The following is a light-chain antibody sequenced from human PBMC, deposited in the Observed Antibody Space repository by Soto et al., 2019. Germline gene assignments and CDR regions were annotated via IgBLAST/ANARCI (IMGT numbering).Light chain of an antibody. Sequence: ILLTQSPATLSSFPGDRVTLSCRASQNVYNNLAWYQQKPGQAPRLLISDASTRATGIPARFSGSGSGTEFTLTISGLQSEDFAIYYCQQYNKWPLITFGEGTRLEI. J-gene: IGKJ5*01. V-gene: IGKV3-15*01. CDR3: QQYNKWPLIT. CDR2: DAS. CDR1: QNVYNN.